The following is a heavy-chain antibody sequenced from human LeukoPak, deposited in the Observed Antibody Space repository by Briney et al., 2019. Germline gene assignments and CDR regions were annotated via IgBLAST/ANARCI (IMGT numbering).Heavy chain of an antibody. CDR2: IYYSGGT. CDR1: GGSISSYY. CDR3: AKGGPEASAGLSWFDP. V-gene: IGHV4-59*01. J-gene: IGHJ5*02. D-gene: IGHD1-14*01. Sequence: SETLSLTCTVSGGSISSYYWSWIRQPPGKGLEWIGYIYYSGGTSYSPSLKSRVTMSVDTSKNQFSLKMSSVTAADTAVYYCAKGGPEASAGLSWFDPWGQGTLVTVSS.